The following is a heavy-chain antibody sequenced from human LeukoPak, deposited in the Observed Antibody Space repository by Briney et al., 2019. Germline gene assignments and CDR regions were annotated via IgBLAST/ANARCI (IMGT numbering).Heavy chain of an antibody. V-gene: IGHV3-73*01. CDR1: GFTFSGSA. Sequence: GGSLRLSCAASGFTFSGSAMHWVRQASGKGLEWVGRIRSKANSYATAYAASVKGRFTISRDDSKNTAYLQMNSLKTEDTAVYYCSRSYSGSYYSGIDYWGQGTPVTVSS. D-gene: IGHD1-26*01. CDR2: IRSKANSYAT. J-gene: IGHJ4*02. CDR3: SRSYSGSYYSGIDY.